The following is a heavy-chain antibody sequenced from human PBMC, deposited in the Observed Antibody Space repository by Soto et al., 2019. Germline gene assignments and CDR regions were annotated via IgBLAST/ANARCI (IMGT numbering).Heavy chain of an antibody. CDR2: IYYSGST. J-gene: IGHJ4*02. D-gene: IGHD3-10*01. CDR1: GGSISSYY. V-gene: IGHV4-59*08. CDR3: ARHNFLDGSGPWY. Sequence: SETLSLTCTVSGGSISSYYWSWIRQPPGKGLEWIGYIYYSGSTNYNPSLKSRVTISVDTSKNQFSLKLSSVTAADTAVYYCARHNFLDGSGPWYWGQGTLVTVSS.